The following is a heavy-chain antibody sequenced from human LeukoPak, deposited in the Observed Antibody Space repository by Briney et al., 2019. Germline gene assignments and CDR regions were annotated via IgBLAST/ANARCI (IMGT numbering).Heavy chain of an antibody. CDR1: GYIFTNHA. CDR2: INVGNGNT. D-gene: IGHD6-13*01. V-gene: IGHV1-3*01. CDR3: ARTTRSWYEHNDAFDI. J-gene: IGHJ3*02. Sequence: ASVKVSCKASGYIFTNHAIHWVRQAPGQRLEWMGWINVGNGNTRYSQNFQGRVTITRDTSATTAYMELSSLRSEDTAVYYCARTTRSWYEHNDAFDIWGQGTTVTVSS.